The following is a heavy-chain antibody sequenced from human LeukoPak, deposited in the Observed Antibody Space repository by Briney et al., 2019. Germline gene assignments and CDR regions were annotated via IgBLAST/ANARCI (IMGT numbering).Heavy chain of an antibody. CDR3: ARAALGATAFDY. J-gene: IGHJ4*02. V-gene: IGHV1-69*05. CDR1: GGTFSSYA. D-gene: IGHD1-26*01. CDR2: IIPIFGTA. Sequence: ASVKVSCKASGGTFSSYAISWVRQAPGQGLEWMGGIIPIFGTANYAQKFQGRVTITTDESTSTAYMELSSLRSEDTAVYYCARAALGATAFDYWGQRTLVTVSS.